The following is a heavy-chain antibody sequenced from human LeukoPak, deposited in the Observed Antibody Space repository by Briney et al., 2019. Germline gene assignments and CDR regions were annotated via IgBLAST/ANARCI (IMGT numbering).Heavy chain of an antibody. CDR3: AREAVDSSSWYGAY. CDR1: GYTFTGYY. V-gene: IGHV1-2*02. CDR2: INPNSGGT. D-gene: IGHD6-13*01. J-gene: IGHJ4*02. Sequence: GASVKVSCKASGYTFTGYYMHWVRQAPGRGLEWMGWINPNSGGTNYAQKFQGRVTMTRDTSISTAYMELSRLRSDDTAVYYCAREAVDSSSWYGAYWGQGTLVTVSS.